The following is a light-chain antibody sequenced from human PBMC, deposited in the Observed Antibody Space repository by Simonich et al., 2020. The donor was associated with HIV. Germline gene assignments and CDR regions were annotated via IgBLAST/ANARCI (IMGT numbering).Light chain of an antibody. CDR3: CSYAGRVV. CDR2: EVS. J-gene: IGLJ2*01. V-gene: IGLV2-23*02. Sequence: QSALTQPASVSGSPGQSITISCTGTNSDIGNYKYVSWYQQHPGKAPKLMIYEVSKRPSGVPDRFSGSKSGNTASLTISGLQADDETDYYCCSYAGRVVFGGGTKLTVL. CDR1: NSDIGNYKY.